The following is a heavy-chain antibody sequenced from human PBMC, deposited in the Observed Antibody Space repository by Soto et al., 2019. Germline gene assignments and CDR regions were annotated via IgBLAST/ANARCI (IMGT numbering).Heavy chain of an antibody. CDR3: AMTTLDMQWLEDY. CDR1: ALTFATYW. Sequence: PGESLKISCKGSALTFATYWINWVRQMPGKGLEWVGRIDPTDSYTSYSPSFRGHVSISADKSITTAYLQWSSLKSSDTAMYYCAMTTLDMQWLEDYWGHGTLVTVSS. D-gene: IGHD6-19*01. J-gene: IGHJ4*01. CDR2: IDPTDSYT. V-gene: IGHV5-10-1*01.